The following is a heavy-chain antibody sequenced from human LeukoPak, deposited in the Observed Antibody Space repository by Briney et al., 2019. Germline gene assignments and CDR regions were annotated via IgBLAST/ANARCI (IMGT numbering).Heavy chain of an antibody. J-gene: IGHJ4*02. CDR3: AKGPRASGWTYFDY. V-gene: IGHV3-23*01. D-gene: IGHD6-19*01. Sequence: GWSLRLSCAAAGFTFSSYAMSWVRQAPRQGLEGLSVISGSGGSTYSAESVKGRFTISRDNSKNTLYLQMNSLRVEDTAVYYCAKGPRASGWTYFDYWGQGTLVTVSS. CDR1: GFTFSSYA. CDR2: ISGSGGST.